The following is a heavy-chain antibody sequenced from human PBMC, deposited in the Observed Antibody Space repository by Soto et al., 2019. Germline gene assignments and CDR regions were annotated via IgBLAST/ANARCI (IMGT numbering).Heavy chain of an antibody. J-gene: IGHJ4*02. CDR1: GFTFSRYG. CDR2: VRSDGDTT. D-gene: IGHD2-15*01. V-gene: IGHV3-23*01. CDR3: AKGKGVVAATDGANC. Sequence: EVQVLESGGGLVQPGGSLRLSCAASGFTFSRYGMNWVRQAPGKGLEWVSGVRSDGDTTYNADSVKGRFTVSRDNFKNTLDLQLNSLRVEDTAVYYCAKGKGVVAATDGANCWGQVTLVTVSS.